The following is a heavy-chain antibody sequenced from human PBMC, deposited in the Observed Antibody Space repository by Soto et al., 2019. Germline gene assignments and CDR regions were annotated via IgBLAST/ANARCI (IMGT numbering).Heavy chain of an antibody. V-gene: IGHV1-2*02. CDR2: INPNSGGT. Sequence: QVQLVQSGAEVKKPGASVKVSCKASGYTFTGYYMHWVRQAPGQGLEWMGWINPNSGGTNYAQKXXGXLTMTRDTSISTAYMELSRLRSDDTAVYYCARSTHYYYIMDVWGQGTTVTVSS. J-gene: IGHJ6*02. CDR1: GYTFTGYY. CDR3: ARSTHYYYIMDV.